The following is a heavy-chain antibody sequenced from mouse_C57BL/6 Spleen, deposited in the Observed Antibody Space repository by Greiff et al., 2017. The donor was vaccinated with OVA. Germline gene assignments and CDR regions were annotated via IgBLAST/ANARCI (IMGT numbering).Heavy chain of an antibody. CDR1: GYTFTDYN. CDR2: INPNNGGT. V-gene: IGHV1-18*01. J-gene: IGHJ3*01. Sequence: VQLQQSGPELVKPGASVKIPCKASGYTFTDYNMDWVKQSHGKSLEWIGDINPNNGGTIYTQKFKGKATLTVDKSSSTAYMELRSLTSEDTAVYYCARRGGWFPFAYWGQGTLVTVSA. CDR3: ARRGGWFPFAY. D-gene: IGHD2-3*01.